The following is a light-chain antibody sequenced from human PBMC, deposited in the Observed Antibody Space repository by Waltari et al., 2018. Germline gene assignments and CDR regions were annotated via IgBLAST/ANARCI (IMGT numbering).Light chain of an antibody. CDR1: QGISNS. Sequence: DIQMTQSPSSVSASIGDRVTITCRASQGISNSLAWYQLIPGQAPKPLLYGTSRLESGVPSRFSGRGSGTDYTLTISSLQPEDFGTYYCQQYYSLTLTFGGGTKVEI. V-gene: IGKV1-NL1*01. J-gene: IGKJ4*01. CDR3: QQYYSLTLT. CDR2: GTS.